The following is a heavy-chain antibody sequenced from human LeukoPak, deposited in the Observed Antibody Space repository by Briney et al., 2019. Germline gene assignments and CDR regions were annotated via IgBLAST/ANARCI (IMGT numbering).Heavy chain of an antibody. J-gene: IGHJ3*02. CDR2: IYYSGST. V-gene: IGHV4-39*01. Sequence: PSETLSLTCTVSGGSISSSSYYWGWIRQPPGKGLEWIGSIYYSGSTYYNPSLKSRLTISVDTSKNQFSLKLSSVTAADTAVYYCARHFATVIPRDAFDIWGQGTMVTVSS. CDR3: ARHFATVIPRDAFDI. CDR1: GGSISSSSYY. D-gene: IGHD2-21*01.